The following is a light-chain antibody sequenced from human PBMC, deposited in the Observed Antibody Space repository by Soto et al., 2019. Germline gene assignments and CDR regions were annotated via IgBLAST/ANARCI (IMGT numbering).Light chain of an antibody. CDR2: DES. CDR3: QKYGGSPVT. J-gene: IGKJ5*01. Sequence: DTVLKMSPGTLSLSPGDSATLSWAASQSVSSRFFAWYQQKTGLATRLLIYDESTRATGIQDRFSGSGSGTDFTLTIRRMENEELAVYYCQKYGGSPVTFGEGTRLEI. CDR1: QSVSSRF. V-gene: IGKV3D-20*01.